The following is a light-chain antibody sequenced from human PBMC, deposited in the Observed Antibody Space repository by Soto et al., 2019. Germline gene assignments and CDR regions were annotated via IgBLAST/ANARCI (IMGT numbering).Light chain of an antibody. CDR3: QQRSNWRVT. V-gene: IGKV3-11*01. CDR1: QSVNIY. CDR2: DAS. Sequence: EIVLTPSQATLSSSPGERASLSCRASQSVNIYLAWYQQKPGQAPRLLIYDASNRATGIPARFSGSGSGTDFTLTISSLEPEDIAVYYCQQRSNWRVTFGGGTK. J-gene: IGKJ4*01.